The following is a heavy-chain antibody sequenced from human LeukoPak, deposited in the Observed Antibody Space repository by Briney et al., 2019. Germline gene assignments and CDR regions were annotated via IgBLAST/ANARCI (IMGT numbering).Heavy chain of an antibody. Sequence: SETLSLTCTVSGGSISSYYWSWIRQPPGKGLEWIGYIYYSGSTKYNPSLKSRVTISVDTSQNQFSLKLSSVTAADTAVYYCARAGVGVVPAASMDVWGQGTTVTVSS. CDR3: ARAGVGVVPAASMDV. J-gene: IGHJ6*02. V-gene: IGHV4-59*12. CDR1: GGSISSYY. CDR2: IYYSGST. D-gene: IGHD2-2*01.